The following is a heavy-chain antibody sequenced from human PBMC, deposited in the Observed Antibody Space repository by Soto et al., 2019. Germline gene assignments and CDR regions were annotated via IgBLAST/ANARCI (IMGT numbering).Heavy chain of an antibody. CDR3: AKTLGRYYDSSGPYYFDY. CDR1: GFTFSSYG. V-gene: IGHV3-30*18. J-gene: IGHJ4*02. D-gene: IGHD3-22*01. Sequence: GSLRLSCAASGFTFSSYGMHWVRQAPGKGLEWVAVISYDGSNKYYADSVKGRFTISRDNSKNTLYLQMNSLRAEDTAVYYCAKTLGRYYDSSGPYYFDYWGQGT. CDR2: ISYDGSNK.